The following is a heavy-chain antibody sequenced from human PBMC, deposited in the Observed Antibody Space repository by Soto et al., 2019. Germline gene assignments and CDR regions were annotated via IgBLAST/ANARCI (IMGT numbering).Heavy chain of an antibody. CDR2: IKQDGSEK. J-gene: IGHJ4*02. D-gene: IGHD6-13*01. Sequence: PGGSLRLSCAASGFTFSSYWMSWVRQAPWKGLEWVANIKQDGSEKYYVDSVKGRFTISRDNAKNSLYLQMNSLRAEDTAVYYCARERGSSWYEISWFDYWGQGTLVTVSS. V-gene: IGHV3-7*01. CDR1: GFTFSSYW. CDR3: ARERGSSWYEISWFDY.